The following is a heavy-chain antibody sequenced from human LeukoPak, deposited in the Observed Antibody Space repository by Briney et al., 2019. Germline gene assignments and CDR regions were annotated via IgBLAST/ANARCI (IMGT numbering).Heavy chain of an antibody. D-gene: IGHD2-15*01. CDR1: GFTFSSYW. J-gene: IGHJ3*02. CDR3: ARDAGYCSGGSCYPSDAFDI. Sequence: GGSLRLSCAASGFTFSSYWMHWVRQAPGKGLVWVSRINSDGSSTSYADSVKGRFTISRDNAKNTLYLQMNSLRAEDTAVYYCARDAGYCSGGSCYPSDAFDIWGQGTMVTVSS. V-gene: IGHV3-74*01. CDR2: INSDGSST.